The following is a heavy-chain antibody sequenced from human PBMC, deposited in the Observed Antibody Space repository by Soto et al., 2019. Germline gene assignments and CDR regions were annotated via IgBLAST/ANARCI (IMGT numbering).Heavy chain of an antibody. CDR2: ISYDGINK. Sequence: PGGSLRLSCAASGFTLSSDAMHWVRQAPGKGLEWVTLISYDGINKYYADSVKGRFTISRDNSNNTLYLQMDSLRVEDTGVYYCAKDHLSGTSDYWGQGTLVTVSS. CDR1: GFTLSSDA. J-gene: IGHJ4*02. CDR3: AKDHLSGTSDY. D-gene: IGHD3-10*01. V-gene: IGHV3-30-3*01.